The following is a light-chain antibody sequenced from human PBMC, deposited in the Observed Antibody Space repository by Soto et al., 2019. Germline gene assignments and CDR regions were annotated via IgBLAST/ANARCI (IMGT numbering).Light chain of an antibody. CDR1: SSNIGSNS. J-gene: IGLJ2*01. Sequence: QSVRTQPPSASGTPGHRVTTSCSGSSSNIGSNSVNWYQQLPGTAPKLLIYSNNQRPSGVPDRFSGSKSGTSASLAISGLQSEDEADYYCAAWDDSLNGYVVFGGETKLTVL. CDR2: SNN. V-gene: IGLV1-44*01. CDR3: AAWDDSLNGYVV.